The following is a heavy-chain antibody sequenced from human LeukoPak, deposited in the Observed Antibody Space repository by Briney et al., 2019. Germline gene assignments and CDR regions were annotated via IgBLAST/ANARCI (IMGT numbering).Heavy chain of an antibody. CDR1: GFSFSRYA. CDR2: ISNSGAAI. D-gene: IGHD3-3*01. V-gene: IGHV3-48*03. CDR3: ARDALGYDDLGSQ. J-gene: IGHJ4*02. Sequence: GSLRLSCAASGFSFSRYAMNWVRQAPGKGLEWLSFISNSGAAIYYADSLMGRFSISRDNAKNTLYLQMNSLRGEDTAVYYCARDALGYDDLGSQWGQGTLVTVSS.